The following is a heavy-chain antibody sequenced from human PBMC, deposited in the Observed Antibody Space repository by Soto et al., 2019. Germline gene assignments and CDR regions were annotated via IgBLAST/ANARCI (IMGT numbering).Heavy chain of an antibody. Sequence: PXGSLRRSCAASGCIFNTYAMHWVRQAPGKGLEWVAIISYDGSNKYYADSVKGRFTISRDNSKNTLSLQMNSLRPDDTAIYYCARDRRGYSTSAWGQGNLVTVSS. J-gene: IGHJ5*02. CDR1: GCIFNTYA. CDR3: ARDRRGYSTSA. D-gene: IGHD6-13*01. CDR2: ISYDGSNK. V-gene: IGHV3-30-3*01.